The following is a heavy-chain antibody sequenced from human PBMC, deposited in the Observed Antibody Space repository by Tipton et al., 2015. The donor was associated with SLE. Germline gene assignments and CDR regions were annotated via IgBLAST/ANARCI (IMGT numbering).Heavy chain of an antibody. CDR1: GGSISSYY. J-gene: IGHJ5*02. CDR3: AGEGHCSGGSCYPWFDP. D-gene: IGHD2-15*01. Sequence: TLSLTCTVSGGSISSYYWSWIRQPPGKGLGWIGFIYYSGSTNYNPSLKSRVTISVDTSKNPFSLKLSSVTAADTAVYYCAGEGHCSGGSCYPWFDPWGQGTLVTVSS. CDR2: IYYSGST. V-gene: IGHV4-59*01.